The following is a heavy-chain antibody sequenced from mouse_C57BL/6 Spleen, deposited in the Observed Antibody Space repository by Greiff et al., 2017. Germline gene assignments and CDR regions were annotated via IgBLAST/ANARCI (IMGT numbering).Heavy chain of an antibody. D-gene: IGHD1-1*01. V-gene: IGHV1-53*01. CDR1: GYTFTGYW. J-gene: IGHJ3*01. CDR2: INPSNGGT. Sequence: QVQLQQPGTELVKPGASVKLSCKASGYTFTGYWMHWVKQRPGQGLEWIGNINPSNGGTNYNEKFQSKATLTVGKSSSTAYMQLSSLTSEDSAVYCCGGLCYGSSYDAYWGQGTLVTVSA. CDR3: GGLCYGSSYDAY.